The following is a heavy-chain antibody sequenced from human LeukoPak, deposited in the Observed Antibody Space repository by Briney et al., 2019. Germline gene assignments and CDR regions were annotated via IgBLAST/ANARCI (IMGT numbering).Heavy chain of an antibody. Sequence: GGSLRLSCAASGFTFSSYAMHWVRQAPGKGLEWVAVISYDGSNKYYADSVKGRFTISRDNSKNTLYLQTNSLRAEDTAVYYCSSYPTDSPYWGQGTLVTVSS. CDR2: ISYDGSNK. V-gene: IGHV3-30-3*01. D-gene: IGHD2-15*01. CDR1: GFTFSSYA. CDR3: SSYPTDSPY. J-gene: IGHJ4*02.